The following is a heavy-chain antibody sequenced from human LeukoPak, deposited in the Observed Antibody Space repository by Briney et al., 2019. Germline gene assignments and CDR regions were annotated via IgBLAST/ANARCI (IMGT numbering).Heavy chain of an antibody. V-gene: IGHV3-23*01. Sequence: GGSLRLSCAASGFTFSSYAMSWVPQAPGKGLEWVSAISGSGGSTYYADSVKGRFTISRDNSKNTLYLQMNGLRAEDTAVYYCAKSVVVRGPYGMDVWGQGTTVTVSS. D-gene: IGHD3-10*01. CDR2: ISGSGGST. CDR1: GFTFSSYA. J-gene: IGHJ6*02. CDR3: AKSVVVRGPYGMDV.